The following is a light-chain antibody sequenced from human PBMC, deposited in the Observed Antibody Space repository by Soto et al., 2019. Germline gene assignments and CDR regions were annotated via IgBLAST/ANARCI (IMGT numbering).Light chain of an antibody. CDR2: DAT. J-gene: IGKJ4*01. CDR3: QQRRSWPPLT. Sequence: EVVVTQSPVTLALSPGERATLSRRTSQSVDIYVAWYQQKPGQAPRLLIYDATNRAPGIPARFSGSGSGTDFTLTISSLEPEDFAVYFCQQRRSWPPLTFGGGTKVEIK. CDR1: QSVDIY. V-gene: IGKV3-11*01.